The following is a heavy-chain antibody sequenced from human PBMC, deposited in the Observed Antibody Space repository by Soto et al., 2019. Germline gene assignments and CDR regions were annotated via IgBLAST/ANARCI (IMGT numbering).Heavy chain of an antibody. V-gene: IGHV6-1*01. Sequence: SQTLSLTCAISGDSVSSNSAAWNWIRQSPSRGLEWLGRTYYRSKWYNDYAVSVKGRITINPDTSKNQFSLQLNSVTPEDTAVYYCARGYSYGTSTPGNWFDPWGQGTLVTVSS. D-gene: IGHD5-18*01. CDR1: GDSVSSNSAA. CDR2: TYYRSKWYN. J-gene: IGHJ5*02. CDR3: ARGYSYGTSTPGNWFDP.